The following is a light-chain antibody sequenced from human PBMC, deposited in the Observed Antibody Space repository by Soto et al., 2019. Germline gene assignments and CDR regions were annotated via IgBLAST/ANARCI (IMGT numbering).Light chain of an antibody. CDR1: SSDVGGYKY. CDR2: EVS. CDR3: SSYTSSSNWV. Sequence: QSALTQPASVSGSPGQSITISCTGTSSDVGGYKYVSWFQQHPGEAPKLMIYEVSNRPSGVSNRFSASKSGNTASLTISGLQAEDEADYYCSSYTSSSNWVFGGGTKLTVL. V-gene: IGLV2-14*01. J-gene: IGLJ3*02.